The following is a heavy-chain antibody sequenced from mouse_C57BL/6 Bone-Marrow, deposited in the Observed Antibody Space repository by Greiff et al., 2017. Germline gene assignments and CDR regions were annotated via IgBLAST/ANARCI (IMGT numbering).Heavy chain of an antibody. V-gene: IGHV14-1*01. CDR3: TTGFIVTTSYFYY. CDR2: IDPEDGDT. Sequence: EVQLQQSGAELVRPGASVKLSCTASGFNIKDYYMHWVKQRPEQGLEWIGRIDPEDGDTEYAPKFQVKATMTADTSSNTAYLQLSSLTSEDTAVYYCTTGFIVTTSYFYYWGQGTTLTVSS. D-gene: IGHD2-5*01. CDR1: GFNIKDYY. J-gene: IGHJ2*01.